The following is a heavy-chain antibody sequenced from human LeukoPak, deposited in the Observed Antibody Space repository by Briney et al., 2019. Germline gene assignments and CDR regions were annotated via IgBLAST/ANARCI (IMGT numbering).Heavy chain of an antibody. CDR1: GYTFTGYY. V-gene: IGHV1-2*04. CDR3: ARAPSDCSGGSCYEKTRLSYYYYYGMDA. Sequence: ASVKVSCKASGYTFTGYYMHWVRQAPGQGLEWMGWINPNSGGTNYAQKFQGWVTMTRDTSISTAYMELSRLRSDDTAVYYCARAPSDCSGGSCYEKTRLSYYYYYGMDAWGKGTTVTVSS. CDR2: INPNSGGT. D-gene: IGHD2-15*01. J-gene: IGHJ6*04.